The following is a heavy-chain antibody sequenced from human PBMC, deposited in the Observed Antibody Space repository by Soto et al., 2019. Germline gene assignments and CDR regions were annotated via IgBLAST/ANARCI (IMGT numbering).Heavy chain of an antibody. CDR3: ARSSAGVFGIIIERPNWLAP. Sequence: ASVKGACTAPADTFTSYYIHWVRQAPGHGLEWMGIINPNGGSTRFAQTFQGRITMTRDTSTSTVYMELRSLRSEDTAIYYCARSSAGVFGIIIERPNWLAPWGQGSLVIVSS. CDR2: INPNGGST. V-gene: IGHV1-46*01. D-gene: IGHD3-16*02. CDR1: ADTFTSYY. J-gene: IGHJ5*02.